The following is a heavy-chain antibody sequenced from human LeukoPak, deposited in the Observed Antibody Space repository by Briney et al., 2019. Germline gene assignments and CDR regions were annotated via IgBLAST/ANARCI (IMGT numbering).Heavy chain of an antibody. D-gene: IGHD6-13*01. CDR1: GFTFNTYA. CDR2: ISGSGGST. V-gene: IGHV3-23*01. J-gene: IGHJ4*02. CDR3: AKASSSWYSEIDY. Sequence: GGSLRLSCAASGFTFNTYAMAWVRQAPGKGLEWVSSISGSGGSTNYADSVKGRFFISRDKSGNTLFLQMSSLRAEDTAVYYCAKASSSWYSEIDYWGQGTQVTVSS.